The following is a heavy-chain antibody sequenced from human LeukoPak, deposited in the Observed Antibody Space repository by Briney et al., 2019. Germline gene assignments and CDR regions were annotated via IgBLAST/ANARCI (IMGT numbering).Heavy chain of an antibody. CDR2: INTDGSST. Sequence: GGSLRLSCAASGFTFSSYWMHWVRQAPGKGLVWVSRINTDGSSTSYADSVKGRFTISRDNANNTLYLQMNSLRAEDTAVYYCARVRAPGGYYGMDVWGQGTTVTVSS. CDR1: GFTFSSYW. D-gene: IGHD2-15*01. J-gene: IGHJ6*02. V-gene: IGHV3-74*01. CDR3: ARVRAPGGYYGMDV.